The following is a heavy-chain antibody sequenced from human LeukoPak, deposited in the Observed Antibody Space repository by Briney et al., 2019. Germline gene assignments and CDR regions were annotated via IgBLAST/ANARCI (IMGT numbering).Heavy chain of an antibody. D-gene: IGHD6-6*01. CDR1: GFTFVTYG. Sequence: PGGSLRLSCAASGFTFVTYGIHWVRQAPGKGLEWVAFIQNDGSNKYYADSVKGRFTVSRDNSKNTLYLQMNSLRAEDTAVYYCARTLIEYSVSSCYFDYWGQGTLVTVSS. J-gene: IGHJ4*02. V-gene: IGHV3-30*02. CDR3: ARTLIEYSVSSCYFDY. CDR2: IQNDGSNK.